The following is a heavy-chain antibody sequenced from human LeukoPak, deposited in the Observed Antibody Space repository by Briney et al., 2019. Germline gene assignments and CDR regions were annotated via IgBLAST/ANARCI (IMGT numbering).Heavy chain of an antibody. CDR1: GFTFSSYD. J-gene: IGHJ4*02. V-gene: IGHV3-13*01. D-gene: IGHD2-21*02. Sequence: GGSLRLSCAASGFTFSSYDMHWVRQAPGKGLEWVSGIGSAGDTYYLGSVKGRFTISRDNAKNSLYLQMNSLRAEDTAVYYCARPAYCGGNCYYFPDYWGQGTLVTVSS. CDR3: ARPAYCGGNCYYFPDY. CDR2: IGSAGDT.